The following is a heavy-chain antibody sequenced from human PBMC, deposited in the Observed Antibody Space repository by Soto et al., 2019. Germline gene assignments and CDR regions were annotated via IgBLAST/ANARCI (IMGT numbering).Heavy chain of an antibody. J-gene: IGHJ6*02. CDR2: MNPNSGNT. CDR1: GYTFTSYD. D-gene: IGHD2-2*01. CDR3: ARGGGYCSSTSCYLTPLYYYYGMDV. Sequence: ASVKVSCKASGYTFTSYDINWVRQATGQGLEWMGWMNPNSGNTGYAQKFQGRVAMTRNTSISTAYMELGSLRSEDTAVYYCARGGGYCSSTSCYLTPLYYYYGMDVWGQGTTVTVSS. V-gene: IGHV1-8*01.